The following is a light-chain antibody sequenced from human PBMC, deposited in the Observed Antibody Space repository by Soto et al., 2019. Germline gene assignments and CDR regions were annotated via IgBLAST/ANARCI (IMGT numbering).Light chain of an antibody. J-gene: IGLJ1*01. CDR2: DVS. V-gene: IGLV2-14*03. Sequence: QSALTQPAPVSGSPGQSITIPCTGTSSDVGGYNYVSWYQQHPGKAPKLMIYDVSNRPSGVSNRFSGSKSGNTASLTISGLQAEDEADYYCSSSTSRSTYVFGSGTKVTVL. CDR1: SSDVGGYNY. CDR3: SSSTSRSTYV.